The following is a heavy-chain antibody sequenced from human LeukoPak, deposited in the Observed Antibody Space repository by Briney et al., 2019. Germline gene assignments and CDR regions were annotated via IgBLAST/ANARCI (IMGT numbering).Heavy chain of an antibody. J-gene: IGHJ4*02. Sequence: SVKVSCKASGFTFTSSAVQWVRQARGQRLEWIGWIVVGSGNTNYAQKFQERVTITRDMSTSTAYMELSSLRSEDTAVYYCAAAEKAAYNPYYFDYWGQGTLVTVSS. CDR3: AAAEKAAYNPYYFDY. V-gene: IGHV1-58*01. CDR2: IVVGSGNT. CDR1: GFTFTSSA. D-gene: IGHD2-15*01.